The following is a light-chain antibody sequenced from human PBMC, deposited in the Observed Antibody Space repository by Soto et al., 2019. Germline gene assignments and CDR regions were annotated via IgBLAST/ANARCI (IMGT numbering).Light chain of an antibody. V-gene: IGKV1-39*01. CDR1: QSISKY. CDR3: QQTSSTPPYT. CDR2: AAS. Sequence: DIPMTQSPSSLSASVGDRVTITCRASQSISKYLNWYQQKPGKAPELLVYAASTLQSGVPSRFSGSGSGTDFTLTISSLQPEDFATYFCQQTSSTPPYTFGQGTKLEIK. J-gene: IGKJ2*01.